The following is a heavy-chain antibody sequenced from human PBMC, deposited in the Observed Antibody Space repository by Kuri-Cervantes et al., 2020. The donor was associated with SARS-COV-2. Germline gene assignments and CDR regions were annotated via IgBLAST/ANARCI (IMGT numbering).Heavy chain of an antibody. V-gene: IGHV4-30-4*08. CDR2: IYYSGST. J-gene: IGHJ4*02. CDR3: ARGSGGTFGY. D-gene: IGHD3-16*01. CDR1: GGSISSSSYY. Sequence: SETLSLTFTVSGGSISSSSYYWSWIRQPPGKGLEWIGYIYYSGSTYHNPSLKSRVTISVDTSKNQFSLKLNSVPAADTAVYYCARGSGGTFGYWGQGTLVTVSS.